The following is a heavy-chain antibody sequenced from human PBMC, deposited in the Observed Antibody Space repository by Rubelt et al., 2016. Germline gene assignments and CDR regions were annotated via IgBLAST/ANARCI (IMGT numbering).Heavy chain of an antibody. V-gene: IGHV4-30-4*07. D-gene: IGHD1-14*01. CDR3: AASTARLTTDFDY. CDR1: GGSISSGGYS. Sequence: QVQLQESGPGLVKPSQTLSLTCAVSGGSISSGGYSWSWIRQPPGKGLEWIGYIYYSGSTYYNSSLKSRVTISLDTPKNRLSRRRAAVPAANTAVYDWAASTARLTTDFDYWGQGTLVTVSS. J-gene: IGHJ4*02. CDR2: IYYSGST.